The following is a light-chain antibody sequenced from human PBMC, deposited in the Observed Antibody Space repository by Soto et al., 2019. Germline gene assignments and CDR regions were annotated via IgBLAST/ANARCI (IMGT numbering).Light chain of an antibody. J-gene: IGLJ1*01. V-gene: IGLV2-11*01. CDR2: EVV. CDR1: NSDVGGYNY. Sequence: QSVLTQPRSVSGSPGQSVTISCTGTNSDVGGYNYVSWYQQHPGKAPKLMIYEVVQRPSGVPDRFSGSKSGSTASLTVSGLQAADEADYFCKSYAGSNTYVFGSGTKVTVL. CDR3: KSYAGSNTYV.